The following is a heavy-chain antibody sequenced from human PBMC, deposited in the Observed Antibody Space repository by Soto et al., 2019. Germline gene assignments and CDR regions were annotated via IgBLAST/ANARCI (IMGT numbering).Heavy chain of an antibody. CDR3: ARDRGGSSRMRSGMDV. V-gene: IGHV4-59*01. D-gene: IGHD2-15*01. J-gene: IGHJ6*02. CDR1: GGSISSYY. Sequence: SETLSLTCTVSGGSISSYYWSWIRQPPGKGLEWIGYIYYSGSTNYNPSLKSRVTISVDTSKNQFSLKLSSVTAADTAVYYCARDRGGSSRMRSGMDVWGQGTTVTVSS. CDR2: IYYSGST.